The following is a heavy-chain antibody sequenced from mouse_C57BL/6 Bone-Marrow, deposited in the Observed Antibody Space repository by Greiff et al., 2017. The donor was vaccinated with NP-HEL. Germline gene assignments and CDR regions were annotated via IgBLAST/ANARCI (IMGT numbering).Heavy chain of an antibody. CDR3: ARENSSGSGAY. CDR1: GYTFTSYW. D-gene: IGHD3-2*02. J-gene: IGHJ3*01. CDR2: IDPSDSYT. Sequence: QVQLQQPGAELVKPGASVKLSCKASGYTFTSYWMQWVKPRPGQGLEWIGEIDPSDSYTNYNQKFKGKATLTVDTSSSTAYMQLSSLTSEDSAVYYCARENSSGSGAYWGQGTLVTVSA. V-gene: IGHV1-50*01.